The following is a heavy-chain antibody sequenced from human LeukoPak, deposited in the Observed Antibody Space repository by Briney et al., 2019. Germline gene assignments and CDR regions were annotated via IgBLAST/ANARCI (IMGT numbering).Heavy chain of an antibody. D-gene: IGHD3-9*01. J-gene: IGHJ4*02. CDR3: ARGFNEYYDILTGYYKDGLVSDY. CDR2: ISYDGSNK. V-gene: IGHV3-30*03. CDR1: GFTFSSYG. Sequence: GGSLRLSCAASGFTFSSYGMHWVRQAPGKGLEWVAVISYDGSNKYYADSVKGRFTISRDNSKNTLYLQMGSLRAEDMAVYYCARGFNEYYDILTGYYKDGLVSDYWGQGTLVTVSS.